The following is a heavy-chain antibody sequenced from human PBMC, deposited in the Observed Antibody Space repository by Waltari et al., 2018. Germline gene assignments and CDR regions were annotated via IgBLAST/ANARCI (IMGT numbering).Heavy chain of an antibody. CDR2: INHSGST. J-gene: IGHJ4*02. CDR3: ARGASAAGAYYFDY. V-gene: IGHV4-34*01. D-gene: IGHD6-13*01. Sequence: QVQLQQWGAGLLKPSETLSLTCAVYGGSFSGYYWSWIRQPPGKGLEWIGEINHSGSTNYTPSLKSRVTISVDTSKNQFSLKLSSVTAADTAVYYCARGASAAGAYYFDYWGQGTLVTVSS. CDR1: GGSFSGYY.